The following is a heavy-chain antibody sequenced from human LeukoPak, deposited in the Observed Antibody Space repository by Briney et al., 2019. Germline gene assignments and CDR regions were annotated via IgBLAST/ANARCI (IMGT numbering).Heavy chain of an antibody. V-gene: IGHV4-39*01. Sequence: KSSETLSLTCTVSGGSISGSTYYWGWSRQPPGKGLEWIGSFFYSGRTYYNPSLSLKSRVTLSVDTSKNQFSLRLRSVTAADTAVYYCASASGWKYFQHWGQGTLVPVSS. CDR1: GGSISGSTYY. J-gene: IGHJ1*01. D-gene: IGHD6-19*01. CDR3: ASASGWKYFQH. CDR2: FFYSGRT.